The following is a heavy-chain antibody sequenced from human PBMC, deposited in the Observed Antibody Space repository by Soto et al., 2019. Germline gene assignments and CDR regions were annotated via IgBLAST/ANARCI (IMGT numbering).Heavy chain of an antibody. CDR1: GGSISDYY. V-gene: IGHV4-59*01. CDR3: ARGWQQKVQPCDF. J-gene: IGHJ4*02. D-gene: IGHD2-15*01. Sequence: SQTLSLTCTVSGGSISDYYWSWILQPPGKALEWIGYIHYSASTNYHPSLKSRVTIFVDTSKNKLSLKLNSVTAADTAVYYCARGWQQKVQPCDFWGQGTLVTVSS. CDR2: IHYSAST.